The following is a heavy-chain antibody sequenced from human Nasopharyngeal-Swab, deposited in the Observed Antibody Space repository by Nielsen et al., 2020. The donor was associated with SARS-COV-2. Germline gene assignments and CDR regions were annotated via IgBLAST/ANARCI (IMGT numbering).Heavy chain of an antibody. CDR3: TTDFYFDY. V-gene: IGHV3-73*01. Sequence: GESLKIPCAASGSIFSASAIHWVRQASGKGLEWVGRIGDKDHNYATTYGASVQGRFTISRDDSKNTAFLQMDSLKTEDTALYYCTTDFYFDYWGQGTLVTVSS. CDR2: IGDKDHNYAT. CDR1: GSIFSASA. J-gene: IGHJ4*02.